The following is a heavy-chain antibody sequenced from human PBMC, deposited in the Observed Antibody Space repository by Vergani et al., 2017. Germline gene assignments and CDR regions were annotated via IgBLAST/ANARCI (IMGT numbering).Heavy chain of an antibody. CDR2: IYYSGST. D-gene: IGHD6-13*01. V-gene: IGHV4-59*01. CDR1: GGSISSYY. Sequence: QVQLQESDPGLVKPSETLSLTCTVSGGSISSYYWSWIRQPPGKGLEWIGYIYYSGSTNYNPSLKSRVTISVDTSKNQFSLKLSSVTAADTAVYYCARVRAAADYYYYYYYMDVWGKGTTVTVSS. J-gene: IGHJ6*03. CDR3: ARVRAAADYYYYYYYMDV.